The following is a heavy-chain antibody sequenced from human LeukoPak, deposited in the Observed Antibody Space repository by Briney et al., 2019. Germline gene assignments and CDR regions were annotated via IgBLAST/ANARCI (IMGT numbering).Heavy chain of an antibody. Sequence: PSETLSLTCTVSGGSISSGGYYWSWIRQPPGKGLEWIGYIYHSGSTYYNPSLKSRVTISVDRSKNQFSLKLSSVTAADTAVYYCARHWTKASGAFDIWGQGTMVTVSS. D-gene: IGHD3/OR15-3a*01. CDR2: IYHSGST. CDR3: ARHWTKASGAFDI. CDR1: GGSISSGGYY. V-gene: IGHV4-30-2*01. J-gene: IGHJ3*02.